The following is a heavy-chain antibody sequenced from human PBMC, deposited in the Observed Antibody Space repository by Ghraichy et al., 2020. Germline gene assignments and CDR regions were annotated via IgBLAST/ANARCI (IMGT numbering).Heavy chain of an antibody. CDR3: AGLSSGGRLTVFGAAPIDY. V-gene: IGHV4-39*01. Sequence: SETLSLTCSVSAGSISSSNHFWGWIRQAPGKELECIGIRHYSGITWYDVSLKSRVTISVDTSKNQLSLNLRSVTAADTAVYYCAGLSSGGRLTVFGAAPIDYWGQGTLVTVSS. D-gene: IGHD3-3*01. CDR1: AGSISSSNHF. J-gene: IGHJ4*02. CDR2: RHYSGIT.